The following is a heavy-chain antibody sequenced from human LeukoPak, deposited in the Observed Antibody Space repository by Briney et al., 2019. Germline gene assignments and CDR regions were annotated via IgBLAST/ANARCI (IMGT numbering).Heavy chain of an antibody. CDR3: AKGCSGWYGDNY. CDR2: ISGSGGST. CDR1: GFTFSSYV. Sequence: GGSLRLSCATSGFTFSSYVMSWVRQAPGKGLEWVSAISGSGGSTYYADSVKGRFTISRDNSKNTLYLQMNSLRAEDTAVYYCAKGCSGWYGDNYWGQGTLVTVSS. V-gene: IGHV3-23*01. D-gene: IGHD6-19*01. J-gene: IGHJ4*02.